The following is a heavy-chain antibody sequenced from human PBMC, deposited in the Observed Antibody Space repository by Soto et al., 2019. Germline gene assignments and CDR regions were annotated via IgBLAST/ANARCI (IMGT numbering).Heavy chain of an antibody. D-gene: IGHD3-22*01. CDR3: ARAYYYDSSGYVPCFDY. CDR2: INAGNGNT. V-gene: IGHV1-3*01. CDR1: GYTFTSYA. J-gene: IGHJ4*02. Sequence: ASVKVSCKASGYTFTSYAIHWVRQAPGQRHEWMGWINAGNGNTKYSQKFQGRVTITRDTSASTAYMELSSLRSEDTAIYYCARAYYYDSSGYVPCFDYWGQGTLVTVSS.